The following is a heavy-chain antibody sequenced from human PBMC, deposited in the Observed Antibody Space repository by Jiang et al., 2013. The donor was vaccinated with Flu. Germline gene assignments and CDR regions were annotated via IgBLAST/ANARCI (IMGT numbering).Heavy chain of an antibody. Sequence: LLKPSETLSLTCAVSGYSISSSYYWSWIRQPPGKGLEWIGYIYYSGSTNYNPSLKSRVTISVDTSKNQFSLKLSSVTAADTAVYYCARDHDYGDYVGLFDWGQGTLVTVSS. CDR3: ARDHDYGDYVGLFD. CDR1: GYSISSSYY. CDR2: IYYSGST. J-gene: IGHJ4*02. D-gene: IGHD4-17*01. V-gene: IGHV4-61*01.